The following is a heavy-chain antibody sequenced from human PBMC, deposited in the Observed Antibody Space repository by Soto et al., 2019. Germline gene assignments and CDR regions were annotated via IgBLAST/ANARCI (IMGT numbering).Heavy chain of an antibody. CDR1: GGTFSSYA. D-gene: IGHD4-4*01. CDR3: ARGQEITIGATVTPNWFDP. V-gene: IGHV1-69*13. J-gene: IGHJ5*02. Sequence: GASVKVSCKASGGTFSSYAISWVRQAPGQGLEWMGGIIPIFGTANYAQKFQGRVTITADESTSTAYMELSSLGSEDTAVYYCARGQEITIGATVTPNWFDPWGQGTLVTVSS. CDR2: IIPIFGTA.